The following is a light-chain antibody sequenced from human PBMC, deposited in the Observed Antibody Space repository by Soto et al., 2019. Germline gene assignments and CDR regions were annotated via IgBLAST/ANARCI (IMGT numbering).Light chain of an antibody. V-gene: IGKV3-15*01. CDR2: GVS. CDR1: ESLSYF. J-gene: IGKJ2*01. Sequence: EIVLTQSPATLSVSPGERVTLSCRASESLSYFLAWYQHNPGQSPRLLIYGVSTRVAGVPSRYSGGGSATDFTLTISSLQSEDCAVYYCQSHHDWPIAFGQGTKLEI. CDR3: QSHHDWPIA.